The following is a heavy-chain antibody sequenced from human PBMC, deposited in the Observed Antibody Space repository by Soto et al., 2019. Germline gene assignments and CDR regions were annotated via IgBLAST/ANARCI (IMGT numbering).Heavy chain of an antibody. CDR3: AREGTGPDAFDI. D-gene: IGHD7-27*01. CDR2: ISSSSTI. J-gene: IGHJ3*02. Sequence: GGSLRLSCAASGFTFSSYSMNWVRQAPGKGLEWVSYISSSSTIYYADSVKGRFTISRDNAKNSLYLQMNSLRAEDTAVYYCAREGTGPDAFDIWGQGTMVTVSS. CDR1: GFTFSSYS. V-gene: IGHV3-48*04.